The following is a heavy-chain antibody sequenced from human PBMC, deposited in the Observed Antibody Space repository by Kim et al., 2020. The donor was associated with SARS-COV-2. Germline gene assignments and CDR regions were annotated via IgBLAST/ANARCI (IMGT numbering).Heavy chain of an antibody. D-gene: IGHD3-22*01. V-gene: IGHV4-4*02. CDR3: ARVGYSSGYYLDY. Sequence: SETLSLTCAVSGGSISSSNWWSWVRQPPGKGLEWIGEIYHSGSTNYNPSLKSRVTISVDKSKNQFSLKLSSVTAADTAVYYCARVGYSSGYYLDYWGQGTLVTVSS. CDR2: IYHSGST. J-gene: IGHJ4*02. CDR1: GGSISSSNW.